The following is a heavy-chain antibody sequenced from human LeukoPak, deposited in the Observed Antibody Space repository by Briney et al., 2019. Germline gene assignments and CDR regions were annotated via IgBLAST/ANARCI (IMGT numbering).Heavy chain of an antibody. CDR3: ARGGTELGIDAFDI. V-gene: IGHV3-21*01. J-gene: IGHJ3*02. Sequence: GGSLRLSCAASGFTFSSYSMNWVRQAPGKGLEWVSSISSSSSYIYYADSVKGRFTISRDNAKNSLYPQMNSLRAEDTAVYYCARGGTELGIDAFDIWGQGTMVTVSS. CDR2: ISSSSSYI. D-gene: IGHD7-27*01. CDR1: GFTFSSYS.